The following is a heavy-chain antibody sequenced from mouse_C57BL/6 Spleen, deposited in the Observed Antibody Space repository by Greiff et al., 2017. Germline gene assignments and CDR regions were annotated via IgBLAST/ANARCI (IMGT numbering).Heavy chain of an antibody. CDR3: ARGGALRDYFDY. V-gene: IGHV1-69*01. CDR2: IDPSDSYT. Sequence: QVQLQQPGAELVMPGASVKLSCKASGYTFTSYWMHWVKQRPGQGLEWIGEIDPSDSYTNYNQKFKGKSTLTVDKSSSTAYMQLGSLTSEDSAVYYCARGGALRDYFDYWGQGTTLTVSS. CDR1: GYTFTSYW. J-gene: IGHJ2*01.